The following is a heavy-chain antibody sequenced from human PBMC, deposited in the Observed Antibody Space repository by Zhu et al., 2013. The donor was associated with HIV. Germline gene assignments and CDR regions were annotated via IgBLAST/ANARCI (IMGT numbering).Heavy chain of an antibody. Sequence: QVQLVQSGAEVRKPGASVKVSCKASGSTFTGSYIHWVRQAPGQGLEWMGWINPNSGGTNYAQKLQGRVTMTTDTSTSTAYMELRSLRSDDTAVYYCARGGVWGSYRYSGWFDPWGQGTLVTVSS. CDR1: GSTFTGSY. V-gene: IGHV1-2*02. CDR3: ARGGVWGSYRYSGWFDP. J-gene: IGHJ5*02. CDR2: INPNSGGT. D-gene: IGHD3-16*02.